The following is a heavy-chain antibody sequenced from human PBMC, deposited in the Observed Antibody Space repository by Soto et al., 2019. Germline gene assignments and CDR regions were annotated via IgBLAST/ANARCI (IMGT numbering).Heavy chain of an antibody. D-gene: IGHD3-10*01. CDR2: ISASNGDT. J-gene: IGHJ6*03. CDR1: GYSFTSHG. CDR3: ARMVRGSNIDYYHYMDV. Sequence: QVQLVQSGAEVKKPGASVKVSCKASGYSFTSHGISWVRQAPGQGLEWMARISASNGDTNYAQKFQGRVTMTTDTSTSTGYMELRSLRSEDTAVYYCARMVRGSNIDYYHYMDVWGKGTTVTVSS. V-gene: IGHV1-18*01.